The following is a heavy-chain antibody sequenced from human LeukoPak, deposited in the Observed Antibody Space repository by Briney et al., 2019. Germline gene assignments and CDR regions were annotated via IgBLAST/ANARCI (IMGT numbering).Heavy chain of an antibody. CDR1: GFSFSSYG. CDR3: XXXRSRGLLDAFDI. V-gene: IGHV3-30*02. J-gene: IGHJ3*02. Sequence: PGGSLRLSCAASGFSFSSYGMQWVRQAPGKGLERVAFIQYDGSNKYYAESVKGRFTISRDNAKNSLYLQMNSLRAEDTAVYYXXXXRSRGLLDAFDIWGQGTMVTVSS. CDR2: IQYDGSNK. D-gene: IGHD3-10*01.